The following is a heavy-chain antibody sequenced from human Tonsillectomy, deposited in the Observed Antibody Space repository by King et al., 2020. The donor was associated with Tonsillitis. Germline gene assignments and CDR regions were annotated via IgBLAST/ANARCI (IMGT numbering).Heavy chain of an antibody. J-gene: IGHJ4*02. V-gene: IGHV4-34*01. CDR2: INHSGST. Sequence: VQLQQWGAGLLKPSETLSLTCAVYGGSFSGYYWSWIRQPPGKGLEWIGEINHSGSTNYNPSLKSRVTISVDTSKNQFSLKLSSVTAADTAVYYCARGPRLFYGSGNVMVYWGQGTLVTVSS. D-gene: IGHD3-10*01. CDR3: ARGPRLFYGSGNVMVY. CDR1: GGSFSGYY.